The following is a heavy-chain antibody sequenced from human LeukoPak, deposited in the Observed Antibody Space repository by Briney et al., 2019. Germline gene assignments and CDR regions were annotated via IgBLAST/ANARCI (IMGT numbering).Heavy chain of an antibody. CDR1: GGTFSSYA. CDR3: ARGRSSTSCFDY. D-gene: IGHD2-2*01. Sequence: ASVKVSCKASGGTFSSYAISWVRQAPGQGLGWMGGIIPIFGTANYAQKFQGRVTITTDESTSTAYMELSSLRSEDTAVYYCARGRSSTSCFDYWGQGTLVTVSS. CDR2: IIPIFGTA. J-gene: IGHJ4*02. V-gene: IGHV1-69*05.